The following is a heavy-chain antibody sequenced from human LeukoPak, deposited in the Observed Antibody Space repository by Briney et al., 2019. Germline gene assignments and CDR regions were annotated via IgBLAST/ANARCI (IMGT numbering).Heavy chain of an antibody. CDR1: GGSIGSGSYY. CDR2: IYYSGGT. Sequence: SQTLSLTCTVSGGSIGSGSYYWSWIRQPAGKGLEWIGRIYYSGGTNYNPSLESRVTMSVDTSKNQFSLRLSSVTAADTAVYFCARAQLLRSFAPFDYWGQGTLVTVSS. J-gene: IGHJ4*02. V-gene: IGHV4-61*02. D-gene: IGHD3-9*01. CDR3: ARAQLLRSFAPFDY.